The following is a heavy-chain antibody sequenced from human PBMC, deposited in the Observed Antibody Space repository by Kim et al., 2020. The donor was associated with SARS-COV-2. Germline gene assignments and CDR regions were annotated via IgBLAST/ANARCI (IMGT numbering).Heavy chain of an antibody. J-gene: IGHJ4*02. Sequence: QKFQGRVPITADESTSTAYMERSSLRSEDTAVYYCARALWELPPSYFDYWGQGTLVTVSS. D-gene: IGHD1-26*01. V-gene: IGHV1-69*01. CDR3: ARALWELPPSYFDY.